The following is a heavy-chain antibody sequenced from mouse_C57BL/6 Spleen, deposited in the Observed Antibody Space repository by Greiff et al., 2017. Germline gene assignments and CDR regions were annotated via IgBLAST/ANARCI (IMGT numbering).Heavy chain of an antibody. D-gene: IGHD1-1*01. J-gene: IGHJ4*01. CDR1: GYTFTDHT. CDR3: SRNHYGSSYDYYAMDY. Sequence: VQLQQSDAELVKPGASVKISCKVSGYTFTDHTIHWMKQRPEQGLEWIGYIYPRDGSTKYNEKFKGKATLTADTSSSTAYMQFNSLTSQDSAVYFCSRNHYGSSYDYYAMDYWGQGTSVTVSA. V-gene: IGHV1-78*01. CDR2: IYPRDGST.